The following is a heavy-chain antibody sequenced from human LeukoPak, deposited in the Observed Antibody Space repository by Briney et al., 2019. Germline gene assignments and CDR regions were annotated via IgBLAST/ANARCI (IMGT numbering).Heavy chain of an antibody. Sequence: PGGSLRLSCAASGFTFSGYGMHWVRQAPGKGLEWMAVISYDGSDKSYADSVRGRFTISRDNSRNTLSLQMNSLRADDTAVYYCAKGLTSSTHLSPNDYWGQGTLVTVSA. CDR2: ISYDGSDK. CDR3: AKGLTSSTHLSPNDY. CDR1: GFTFSGYG. D-gene: IGHD2-2*01. J-gene: IGHJ4*02. V-gene: IGHV3-30*18.